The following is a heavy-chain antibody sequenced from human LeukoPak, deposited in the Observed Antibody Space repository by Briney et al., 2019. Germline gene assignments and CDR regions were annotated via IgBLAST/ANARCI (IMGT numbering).Heavy chain of an antibody. J-gene: IGHJ4*02. CDR2: ISYDESNK. V-gene: IGHV3-30*14. Sequence: GRSLRLSCAASGFPFSSYAMHWVRHAPRKGLEWVAVISYDESNKYYADSVKGRFTISRDNSKNTLYLQMNSLRAEDTAVYYFAGGSYYDSSGYYSNWGQGTLVTVSS. CDR3: AGGSYYDSSGYYSN. D-gene: IGHD3-22*01. CDR1: GFPFSSYA.